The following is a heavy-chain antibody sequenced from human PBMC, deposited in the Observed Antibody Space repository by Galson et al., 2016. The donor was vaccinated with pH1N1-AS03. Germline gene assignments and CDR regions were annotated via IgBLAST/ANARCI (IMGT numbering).Heavy chain of an antibody. CDR1: GFSLSDYY. CDR3: ARARGGEDAWSQDV. V-gene: IGHV3-11*03. CDR2: ISFTSDYR. J-gene: IGHJ3*01. Sequence: SLRLSCAASGFSLSDYYMTWIRQAPGKGLEWVAYISFTSDYRHYADSVKGRFTISRDNAKDSLYLQMDSLRVEDTAVYYCARARGGEDAWSQDVWGQGTMVTVSS. D-gene: IGHD2-21*01.